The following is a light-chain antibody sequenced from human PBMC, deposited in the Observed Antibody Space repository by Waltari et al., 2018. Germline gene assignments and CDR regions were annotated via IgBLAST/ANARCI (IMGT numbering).Light chain of an antibody. CDR3: MQALQSPCT. CDR1: QSLLYSNGYNY. J-gene: IGKJ3*01. V-gene: IGKV2-28*01. Sequence: DIVMTQSPLSLPVTPGEPASISCSSSQSLLYSNGYNYLDLYLQKPGQSPHLLIYLGSNRASGVTDRFSGSGSGTDFTLKISRVEAEDVGVYFCMQALQSPCTFGPGTKVDIK. CDR2: LGS.